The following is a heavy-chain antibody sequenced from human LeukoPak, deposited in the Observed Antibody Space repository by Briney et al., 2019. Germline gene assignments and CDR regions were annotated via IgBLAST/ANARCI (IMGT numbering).Heavy chain of an antibody. CDR3: ARDRGGSGSSIVDY. J-gene: IGHJ4*02. Sequence: TGGSLRLSCAPSGFTFSSYGMHWVRQAPGGGREWVAVIWYDGSNKYYADSVKGRFTISRDNSKNTLYLQMNSLRAEDTAVYYCARDRGGSGSSIVDYWGQGTLVTVSS. V-gene: IGHV3-33*01. D-gene: IGHD3-22*01. CDR2: IWYDGSNK. CDR1: GFTFSSYG.